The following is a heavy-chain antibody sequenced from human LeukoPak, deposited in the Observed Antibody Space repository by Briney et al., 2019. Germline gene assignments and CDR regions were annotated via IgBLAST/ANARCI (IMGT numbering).Heavy chain of an antibody. CDR1: GGSISSYY. J-gene: IGHJ4*02. V-gene: IGHV4-4*09. CDR3: ARRGYCSSTSCLYFDY. D-gene: IGHD2-2*01. Sequence: SETLSLTCTVSGGSISSYYWSWIRQPPGKALEWIGYIYTSGSTNYNPSLKSRVTISVDTSKNQFSLKLSSVTAADTAVYYCARRGYCSSTSCLYFDYWGQGTLVTVSS. CDR2: IYTSGST.